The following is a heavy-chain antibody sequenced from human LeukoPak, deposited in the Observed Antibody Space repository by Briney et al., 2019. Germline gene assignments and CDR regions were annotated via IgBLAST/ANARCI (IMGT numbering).Heavy chain of an antibody. V-gene: IGHV3-21*01. CDR2: ISSSSTYI. CDR3: ARDLGGSRVGATFIANAFDI. Sequence: GGSLRLSCAASRFTFSSYSMNWVRQAPGKGLEWVSSISSSSTYIYYADSVKGRFTISRDNAKNSLYLQMNSLRAEDTAVYYCARDLGGSRVGATFIANAFDIWGQGTMVTVSS. CDR1: RFTFSSYS. J-gene: IGHJ3*02. D-gene: IGHD1-26*01.